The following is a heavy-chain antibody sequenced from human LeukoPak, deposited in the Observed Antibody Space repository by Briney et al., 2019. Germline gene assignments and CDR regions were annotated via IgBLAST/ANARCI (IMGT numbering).Heavy chain of an antibody. D-gene: IGHD2-15*01. Sequence: PGGSLRLSCAASGFTFSSYAITWVRQAPGKGLMYISRNNGDGSTTNYADVVKGRFTMSRDNVKNTLYLQMNSLRVEDTAVYYCARDPRNVGLAPWGQGTLVTVSS. CDR1: GFTFSSYA. J-gene: IGHJ5*02. CDR3: ARDPRNVGLAP. V-gene: IGHV3-74*01. CDR2: NNGDGSTT.